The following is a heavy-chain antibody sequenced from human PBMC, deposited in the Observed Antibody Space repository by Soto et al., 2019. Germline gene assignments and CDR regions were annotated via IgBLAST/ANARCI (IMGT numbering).Heavy chain of an antibody. CDR1: GYSFTSYW. Sequence: GESLKISCKGSGYSFTSYWIGWVRQMPGKGLEWMGIIYPGDSDTRYSPSFQGQVTISADKSISTAYLQWSSLKASDTAMYYCARQYDSSGYYYPYYYYYYGMDVWGQGTTVTVSS. CDR3: ARQYDSSGYYYPYYYYYYGMDV. CDR2: IYPGDSDT. V-gene: IGHV5-51*01. J-gene: IGHJ6*02. D-gene: IGHD3-22*01.